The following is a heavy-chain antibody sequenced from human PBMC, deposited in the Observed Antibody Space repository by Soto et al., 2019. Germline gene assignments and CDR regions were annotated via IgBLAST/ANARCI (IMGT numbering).Heavy chain of an antibody. CDR3: ARRAWVGSNWFPDN. CDR2: ISGSGAST. V-gene: IGHV3-23*01. CDR1: GFTVNSYA. Sequence: LRLSCASSGFTVNSYAMSWVLQAPGKGLEWVSAISGSGASTYFADSVKGRFTISRDNSKNTLYLQMNSLRAEDTAVYYCARRAWVGSNWFPDNWGQGTLVTVSS. J-gene: IGHJ4*02. D-gene: IGHD6-13*01.